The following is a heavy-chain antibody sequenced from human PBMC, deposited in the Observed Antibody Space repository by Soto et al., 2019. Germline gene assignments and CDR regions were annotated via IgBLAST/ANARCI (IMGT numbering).Heavy chain of an antibody. CDR3: ARGGWRQIDY. Sequence: QVQLQESGPGLVKPSETLSLTCSVSGGSIGSYYWSWIRQPPGKGLEWIGYFYYSGSTNYTPSLKSRVTISVDTSKNQFSLKLSSVTAAYTAVYYCARGGWRQIDYWGQGTLVTVSS. CDR2: FYYSGST. CDR1: GGSIGSYY. D-gene: IGHD3-3*01. V-gene: IGHV4-59*12. J-gene: IGHJ4*02.